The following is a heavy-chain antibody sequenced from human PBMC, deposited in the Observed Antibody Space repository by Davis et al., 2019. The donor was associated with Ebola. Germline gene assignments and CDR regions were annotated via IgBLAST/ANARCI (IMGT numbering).Heavy chain of an antibody. CDR1: GFISSSYV. CDR3: AKDTSNIWFDI. V-gene: IGHV3-23*01. J-gene: IGHJ3*02. CDR2: LGTSADT. Sequence: GGSLTLSCAASGFISSSYVMSCVRQAPEKWLEWVSTLGTSADTYYADSVKGRFTISRDNSKNTLYLQMNGLRVEDTAIYYCAKDTSNIWFDIWGQGTMVTVSS. D-gene: IGHD1-26*01.